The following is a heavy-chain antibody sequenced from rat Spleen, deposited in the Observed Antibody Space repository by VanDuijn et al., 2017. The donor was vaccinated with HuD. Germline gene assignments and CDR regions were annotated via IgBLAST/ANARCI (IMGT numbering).Heavy chain of an antibody. J-gene: IGHJ2*01. Sequence: EVQLVESGGGLVQPGRSLKLSCAASGFTFSNYDMAWVRQAPTKGLEWVATISASGGSTYFRDSVKGRFTISLDITKPTLYLQMNSLRSDETATYYCAVSGFGYWGQGVMVTVSA. CDR1: GFTFSNYD. CDR2: ISASGGST. V-gene: IGHV5S23*01. D-gene: IGHD4-4*01. CDR3: AVSGFGY.